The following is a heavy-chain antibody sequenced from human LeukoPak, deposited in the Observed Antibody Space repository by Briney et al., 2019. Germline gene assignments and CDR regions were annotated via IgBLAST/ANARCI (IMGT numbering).Heavy chain of an antibody. J-gene: IGHJ4*02. CDR2: FRNGGINN. CDR1: AFTCTSIA. V-gene: IGHV3-30*02. D-gene: IGHD4-17*01. CDR3: AKDLPYGDYYVGSSWSFRQY. Sequence: GGSLRCSASGSAFTCTSIAWNWVAQAQGKGLKGWAFFRNGGINNSYADSVKGRFAISRDNSKNTLYLQMNSLRAEDTAVYYCAKDLPYGDYYVGSSWSFRQYWGQGTLVTVSS.